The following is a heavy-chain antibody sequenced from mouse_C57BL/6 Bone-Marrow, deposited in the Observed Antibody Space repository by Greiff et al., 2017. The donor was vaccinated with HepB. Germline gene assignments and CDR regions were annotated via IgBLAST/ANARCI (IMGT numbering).Heavy chain of an antibody. Sequence: VQLQQSGAELVRPGASVTLSCKASGYTFTDYEMHWVKQTPVHGLEWIGAIDPETGGTAYNQKFKGKAILTADKSSSTAYMELRSLTSEDSAVYYCTSTYYDYDGYYFDYWGQGTTLTVSS. J-gene: IGHJ2*01. V-gene: IGHV1-15*01. CDR2: IDPETGGT. D-gene: IGHD2-4*01. CDR3: TSTYYDYDGYYFDY. CDR1: GYTFTDYE.